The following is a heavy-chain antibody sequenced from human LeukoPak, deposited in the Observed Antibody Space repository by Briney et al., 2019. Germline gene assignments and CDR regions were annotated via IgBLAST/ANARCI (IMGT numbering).Heavy chain of an antibody. CDR2: ISSSGSTI. Sequence: GGSLRLSCAASGFTFSSYAMSWIRQAPGKGLEWVSYISSSGSTIYYADSVKGRFTISRDNAKNSLYLQMNSLRAEDTAVYYCAREPDCGGDCYYYYYGMDVWGQGTTVTVSS. D-gene: IGHD2-21*02. J-gene: IGHJ6*02. CDR1: GFTFSSYA. CDR3: AREPDCGGDCYYYYYGMDV. V-gene: IGHV3-11*01.